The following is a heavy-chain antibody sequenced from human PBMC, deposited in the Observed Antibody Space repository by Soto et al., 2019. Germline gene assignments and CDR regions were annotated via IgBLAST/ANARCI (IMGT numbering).Heavy chain of an antibody. D-gene: IGHD2-2*01. V-gene: IGHV4-59*01. Sequence: SETLSLTCTVSGGSISSYYWSWIRQPPGKGLEWIGYIYYSGSTNYNPSLKSRVTISVDTSKNQFSLKLSSVTAADTAVYYCARVEFSYYFDYWGQGTLVTVSS. J-gene: IGHJ4*02. CDR2: IYYSGST. CDR3: ARVEFSYYFDY. CDR1: GGSISSYY.